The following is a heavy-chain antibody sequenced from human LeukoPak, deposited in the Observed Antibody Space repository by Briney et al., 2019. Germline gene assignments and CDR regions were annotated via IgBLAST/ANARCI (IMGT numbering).Heavy chain of an antibody. CDR2: ISYDGSNK. CDR1: GFTFRSYG. CDR3: AKDYCGGDCYPDY. D-gene: IGHD2-21*02. Sequence: PGGSLRLSCAASGFTFRSYGMQWVRQAPGKGLEWVAVISYDGSNKYYADSVKGRFTISRDNSKNTLYLQMNSLRAEDTAVYYCAKDYCGGDCYPDYWGRGTLVTVSS. J-gene: IGHJ4*02. V-gene: IGHV3-30*18.